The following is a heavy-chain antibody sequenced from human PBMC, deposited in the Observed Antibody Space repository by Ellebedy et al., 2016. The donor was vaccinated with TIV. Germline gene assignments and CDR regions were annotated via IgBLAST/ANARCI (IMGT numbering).Heavy chain of an antibody. V-gene: IGHV3-15*01. Sequence: GESLKISXAASGFTVSTYAMSWVRQAPGKGLEWVGRIRSKPNGGTTDYAAAVKGRFTISRDDSKNTLYLQMNSLKTKDTAVYYCTTPTDLGHYDICDYWGQGTLVTVSS. CDR3: TTPTDLGHYDICDY. D-gene: IGHD3-9*01. J-gene: IGHJ4*02. CDR2: IRSKPNGGTT. CDR1: GFTVSTYA.